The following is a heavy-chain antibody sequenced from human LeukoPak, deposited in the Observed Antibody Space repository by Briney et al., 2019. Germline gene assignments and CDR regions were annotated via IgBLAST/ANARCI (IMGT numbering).Heavy chain of an antibody. J-gene: IGHJ4*02. D-gene: IGHD4-17*01. CDR1: GGSISSGGSS. CDR3: ARATHYVDY. Sequence: SQTLSLTCAVSGGSISSGGSSWSWTRQPPGKGLEWIGYIYHSGSTYYNPSLKSRVTISVDRSKNQFSLKPSSVTAADTAVYYCARATHYVDYWGQGTLVNVSS. V-gene: IGHV4-30-2*01. CDR2: IYHSGST.